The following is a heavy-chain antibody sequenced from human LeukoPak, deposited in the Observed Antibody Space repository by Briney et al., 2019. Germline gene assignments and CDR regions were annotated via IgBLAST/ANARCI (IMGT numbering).Heavy chain of an antibody. J-gene: IGHJ5*02. CDR2: ISYDGSNK. CDR1: GFIFSSFA. CDR3: ARWYSSSWTGTNWFDP. D-gene: IGHD6-13*01. V-gene: IGHV3-30*04. Sequence: GRSLRLSCTTSGFIFSSFAMHWVRQAPGKGLEWLAVISYDGSNKYYADSVKGRFTISRDNSKNTLYLQMNSLRAEDTAVYYCARWYSSSWTGTNWFDPWGQGTLVTVSS.